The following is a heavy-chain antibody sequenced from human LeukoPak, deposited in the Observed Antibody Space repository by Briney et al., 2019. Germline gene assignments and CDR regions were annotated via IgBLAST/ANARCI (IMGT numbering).Heavy chain of an antibody. CDR3: AKVRGTYSSGYFFDY. Sequence: PGGSLRLSCAASGFTFDNYAMHWVRQAPGKGLEWLSIISWNSGYIGYADSVKGRFTISRDNAKKSLDLQMNSLRAEYTAFYYCAKVRGTYSSGYFFDYWGQGTLVTVSS. D-gene: IGHD6-19*01. J-gene: IGHJ4*02. V-gene: IGHV3-9*01. CDR1: GFTFDNYA. CDR2: ISWNSGYI.